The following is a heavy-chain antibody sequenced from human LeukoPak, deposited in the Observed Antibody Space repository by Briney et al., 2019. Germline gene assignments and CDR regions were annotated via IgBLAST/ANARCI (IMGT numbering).Heavy chain of an antibody. J-gene: IGHJ4*02. CDR2: ISYDGSNK. CDR3: ARMAGKAVAARFDY. Sequence: GGSLRLYCAASGFTFSSYAMLWVRQAPGKGLEGVAVISYDGSNKYYADSVKGRFTISRDNSKNTLYLQMNSLRAEDTAVYYCARMAGKAVAARFDYWGQGTLVTVSS. D-gene: IGHD2-15*01. V-gene: IGHV3-30*04. CDR1: GFTFSSYA.